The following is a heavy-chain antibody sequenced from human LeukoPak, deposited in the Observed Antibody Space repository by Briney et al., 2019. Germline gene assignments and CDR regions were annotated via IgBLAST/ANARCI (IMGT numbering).Heavy chain of an antibody. CDR3: AREPEEIYSPSWGLYHYRYNMDV. CDR2: ISTSEIT. D-gene: IGHD6-13*01. CDR1: GDSIISVTYA. J-gene: IGHJ6*03. Sequence: SDTLSLTCTVSGDSIISVTYACAWVRQPAGKGLEWSGEISTSEITKFHPSRKSRATMSLDTSENHFSLNIESVPAADTAVYYCAREPEEIYSPSWGLYHYRYNMDVWGRGTTVTVSS. V-gene: IGHV4-61*09.